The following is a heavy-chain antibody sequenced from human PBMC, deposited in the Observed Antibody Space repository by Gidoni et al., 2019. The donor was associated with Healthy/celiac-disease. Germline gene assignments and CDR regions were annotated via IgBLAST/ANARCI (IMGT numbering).Heavy chain of an antibody. V-gene: IGHV4-31*03. J-gene: IGHJ4*02. D-gene: IGHD3-10*01. CDR3: ARDSDEVTLDY. CDR1: GGSISSGGYY. CDR2: IYYSGST. Sequence: QVQLQESGPGLVKPSQTLSLTCPVSGGSISSGGYYWSWISQHPGKGLEWIGYIYYSGSTYYNPSLKSRVTISVDTSKNQFSLKLSSVTAADTAVYYCARDSDEVTLDYWGQGTLVTVSS.